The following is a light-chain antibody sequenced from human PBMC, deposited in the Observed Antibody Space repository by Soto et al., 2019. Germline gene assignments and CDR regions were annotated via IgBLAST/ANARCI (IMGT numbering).Light chain of an antibody. CDR2: DAS. V-gene: IGKV1-5*01. CDR3: QQYNSYPI. Sequence: DIQMTQSPSTLSASVGDRVTITCRASQSISSWLAWYQQKPGKAPKLLIYDASSLESGVPSRFSGSGSGTEFTLTISSLQPDDFATYYCQQYNSYPIFGPGTKVDSK. CDR1: QSISSW. J-gene: IGKJ3*01.